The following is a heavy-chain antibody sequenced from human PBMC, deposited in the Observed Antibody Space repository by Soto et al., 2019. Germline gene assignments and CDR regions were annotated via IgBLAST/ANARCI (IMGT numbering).Heavy chain of an antibody. CDR3: ASGIAP. CDR2: IKQDGSET. Sequence: EAQLVESGGDLVQPGGSLRLSCAASGFMFSDSWMNWVRQAPGKGLEWVANIKQDGSETAYVDSVKGRFTISRDNAKKFPYLQMNSLRVDDAAVYYCASGIAPWGQGTLVTVSS. V-gene: IGHV3-7*05. J-gene: IGHJ5*02. CDR1: GFMFSDSW.